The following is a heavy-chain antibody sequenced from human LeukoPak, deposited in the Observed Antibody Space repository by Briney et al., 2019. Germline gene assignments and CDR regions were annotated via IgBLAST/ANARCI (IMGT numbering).Heavy chain of an antibody. V-gene: IGHV3-30*03. J-gene: IGHJ4*02. Sequence: GGSLRLSCAASGFTFSSYGMHWVRQAPGKGLEWVAVISYDGSNKYYADSVKGRFTISRDNSKNTLYLQMNSLRAEDTAVYYCARDRFSYLGYCSCTSCSHFDYWGQGALVTVSS. CDR2: ISYDGSNK. CDR1: GFTFSSYG. D-gene: IGHD2-2*01. CDR3: ARDRFSYLGYCSCTSCSHFDY.